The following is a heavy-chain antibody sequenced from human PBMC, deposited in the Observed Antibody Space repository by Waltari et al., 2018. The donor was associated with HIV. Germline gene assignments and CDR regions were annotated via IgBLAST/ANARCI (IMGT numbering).Heavy chain of an antibody. CDR2: IKSKQSGGTV. D-gene: IGHD3-22*01. Sequence: VQLVEAGRGLVKTGESLSVSCAASGSDLKQSWMSWFRQAPEKGLEWVGRIKSKQSGGTVDYAAPVKGRFTISRDNSKNMMYLQMDSLESEDTAVYYCTTGSSGAEDYWGQGTLVTVSS. J-gene: IGHJ4*02. V-gene: IGHV3-15*01. CDR3: TTGSSGAEDY. CDR1: GSDLKQSW.